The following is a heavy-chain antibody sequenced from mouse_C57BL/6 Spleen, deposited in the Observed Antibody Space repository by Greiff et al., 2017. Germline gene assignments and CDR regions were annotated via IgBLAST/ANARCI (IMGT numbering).Heavy chain of an antibody. CDR2: IYPSDSET. CDR3: ARSRLGDAMDD. J-gene: IGHJ4*01. Sequence: QVQLQQPGAELVRPGSSVKLSCKASGYTFTSYWMDWVKQRPGQGLEWIGNIYPSDSETHYNQKFKDKATLTVDKSSSTAYMQLSSLTSEDSAVYYCARSRLGDAMDDWGQGTSVTVSS. D-gene: IGHD2-4*01. V-gene: IGHV1-61*01. CDR1: GYTFTSYW.